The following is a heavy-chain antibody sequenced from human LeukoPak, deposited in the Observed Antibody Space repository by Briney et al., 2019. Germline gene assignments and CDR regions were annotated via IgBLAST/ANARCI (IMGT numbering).Heavy chain of an antibody. CDR2: VYQTGST. CDR3: ARGGIRGGIDNWFGP. D-gene: IGHD3-10*01. J-gene: IGHJ5*02. CDR1: GQSIISGYY. V-gene: IGHV4-38-2*02. Sequence: TSETLSLTCSVSGQSIISGYYWGWIRQSPGKGLEWIGSVYQTGSTNYNPSLKSRVTILVDTSKNQFSLRVTSVTAADTAVYFCARGGIRGGIDNWFGPWGQGTLVTVSS.